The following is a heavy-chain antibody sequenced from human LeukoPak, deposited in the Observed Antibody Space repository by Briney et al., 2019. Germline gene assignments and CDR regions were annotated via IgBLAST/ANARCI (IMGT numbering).Heavy chain of an antibody. CDR1: GGSISSSSSIC. V-gene: IGHV4-4*02. D-gene: IGHD4-23*01. Sequence: SETLSLTCAVSGGSISSSSSICWTWVRQPPGKGLEWIGEIYHSGATNYNPSLKSRVTMLLDKSKNQFSLKLNSVTAADTAVYYCARNGGNSDYDYWGQGTLVTASA. CDR3: ARNGGNSDYDY. CDR2: IYHSGAT. J-gene: IGHJ4*02.